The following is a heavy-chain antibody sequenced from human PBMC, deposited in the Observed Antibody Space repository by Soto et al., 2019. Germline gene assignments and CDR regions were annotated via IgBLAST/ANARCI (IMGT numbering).Heavy chain of an antibody. J-gene: IGHJ4*02. CDR3: VRPGYTSGWFGYYFDF. CDR2: IYYSGGT. Sequence: SETLSLTCTVSGGSISGSNYYWGWIRRPPGKGLEWIGSIYYSGGTNYNPSLKSRVTVSVDTSKNQFSLKLASVTAADTAVYYCVRPGYTSGWFGYYFDFWGQGALVTVSS. V-gene: IGHV4-39*01. CDR1: GGSISGSNYY. D-gene: IGHD6-19*01.